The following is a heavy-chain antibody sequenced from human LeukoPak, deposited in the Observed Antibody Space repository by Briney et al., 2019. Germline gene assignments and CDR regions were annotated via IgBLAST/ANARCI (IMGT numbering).Heavy chain of an antibody. V-gene: IGHV3-30-3*01. D-gene: IGHD3-22*01. J-gene: IGHJ6*02. CDR1: EFTFNIYP. Sequence: GGSLRLSCSACEFTFNIYPMHWVRQAPGKGLEWLATIAYDGTNIFYADSVRGRFTISRDNSKSALFLEMNSLRGEDRAVYYCAREPYDISGYGMDVWGQGTMVTVSS. CDR3: AREPYDISGYGMDV. CDR2: IAYDGTNI.